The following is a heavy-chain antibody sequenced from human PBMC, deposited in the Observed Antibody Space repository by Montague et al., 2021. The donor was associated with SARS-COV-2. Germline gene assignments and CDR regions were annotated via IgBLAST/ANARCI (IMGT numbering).Heavy chain of an antibody. CDR3: ARPVCRGPGAIDWFDP. CDR2: GVSSGSA. V-gene: IGHV4-39*01. J-gene: IGHJ5*02. CDR1: GGSIITSNYY. D-gene: IGHD2-2*01. Sequence: SETLSLTCTVSGGSIITSNYYWGWLRQPPGKGLEWIGSGVSSGSASYNPSLTSRVTISVDTSKNQFSLKLTSVTAADTALYYCARPVCRGPGAIDWFDPVGQGNLGTVSS.